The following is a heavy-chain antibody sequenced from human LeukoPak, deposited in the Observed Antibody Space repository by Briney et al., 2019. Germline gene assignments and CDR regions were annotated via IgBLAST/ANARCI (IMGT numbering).Heavy chain of an antibody. CDR1: GFAFSVYA. D-gene: IGHD6-19*01. CDR2: INANSGTT. J-gene: IGHJ5*01. CDR3: AKPISGGLAVTADWFHP. Sequence: GGSQRLPCTASGFAFSVYAMSWLRQPPGKGLEWVSTINANSGTTSYAASVRGRFTISRDNSKNTLYLQLNTLRADDTATYYCAKPISGGLAVTADWFHPWGQGTLVVVSS. V-gene: IGHV3-23*01.